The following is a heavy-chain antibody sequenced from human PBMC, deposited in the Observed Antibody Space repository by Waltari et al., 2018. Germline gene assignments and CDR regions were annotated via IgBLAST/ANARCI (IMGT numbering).Heavy chain of an antibody. V-gene: IGHV3-23*01. J-gene: IGHJ5*02. D-gene: IGHD2-2*01. Sequence: EVQLLESGGGLVQPGGSLRLSCAASGFTFSSYDMSWVRQAPGKGLEWVSVSGSSGRNTYYADSVKGRFTISRDDSKNTLYLQMNSLRAEDTAVYYCAKGPAARTNWFDPWGQGTLVTVSS. CDR1: GFTFSSYD. CDR2: SGSSGRNT. CDR3: AKGPAARTNWFDP.